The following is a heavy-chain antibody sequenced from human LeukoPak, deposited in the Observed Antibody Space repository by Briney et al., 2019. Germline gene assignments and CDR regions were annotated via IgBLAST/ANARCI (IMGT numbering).Heavy chain of an antibody. CDR1: GGSFSGYY. V-gene: IGHV4-34*01. J-gene: IGHJ5*02. CDR3: ARGHPRYCSSTSCYGGWFDP. CDR2: INHRGNT. Sequence: SETLSLTCAVYGGSFSGYYWSWIRQPPGKGLEWIGEINHRGNTNYNPSLKSRVTISVDTSQNQFPLKLSPVTPADTGVYYCARGHPRYCSSTSCYGGWFDPWGQGTLVTVSS. D-gene: IGHD2-2*01.